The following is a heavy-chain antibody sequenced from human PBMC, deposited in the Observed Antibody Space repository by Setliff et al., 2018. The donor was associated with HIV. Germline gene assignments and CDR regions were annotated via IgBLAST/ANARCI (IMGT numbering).Heavy chain of an antibody. CDR2: INQSGTT. Sequence: SETLSLTCAVYGGSFSGYYWSWIRQPPGKGLEWIGEINQSGTTNYNSSLKSRVTISVDKSKNQFSLKLTSVTAADTAVYYCARSSTPDTRAYYPDYWGQGTLVTVSS. CDR1: GGSFSGYY. CDR3: ARSSTPDTRAYYPDY. V-gene: IGHV4-34*01. D-gene: IGHD3-22*01. J-gene: IGHJ4*02.